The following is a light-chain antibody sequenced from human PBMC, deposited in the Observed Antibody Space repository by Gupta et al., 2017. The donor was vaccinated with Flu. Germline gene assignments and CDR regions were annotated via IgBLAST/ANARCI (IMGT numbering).Light chain of an antibody. J-gene: IGKJ1*01. Sequence: DVVMTQSPLSLPVTLGQPASISCRSSQSLVHSNGNTYLTWFQQRPGQSPRRLIYGVSNRDSGVPDRFSGSGSSTDFTLKISRVEAEDVGVYYCMQGTHWPTFGQGTKVEIK. V-gene: IGKV2-30*02. CDR1: QSLVHSNGNTY. CDR2: GVS. CDR3: MQGTHWPT.